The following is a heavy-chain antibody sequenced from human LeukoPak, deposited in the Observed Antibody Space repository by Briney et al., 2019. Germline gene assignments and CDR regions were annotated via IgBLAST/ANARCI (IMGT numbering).Heavy chain of an antibody. CDR1: GGSLSDLY. CDR2: VSQGEGT. Sequence: SETLSLTCAVYGGSLSDLYWSWIRQPPGKGLEWIGEVSQGEGTKYNPSLKSRVTISEDTSKNQISLNLKSVTAADTAVYYCATGEDRAKAHSWGQGTLVTVSS. D-gene: IGHD1-14*01. CDR3: ATGEDRAKAHS. V-gene: IGHV4-34*01. J-gene: IGHJ4*02.